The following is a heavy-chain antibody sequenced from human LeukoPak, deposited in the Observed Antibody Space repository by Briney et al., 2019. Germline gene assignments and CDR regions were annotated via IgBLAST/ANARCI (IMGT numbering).Heavy chain of an antibody. CDR2: IYYSGST. V-gene: IGHV4-30-4*08. CDR3: ARIVGYWNYFDY. Sequence: SETLSLTCTVSGGSISSGDYYWSWSRQPTGKGLEWIGYIYYSGSTYYNPSLKSRVTISVGTSKNQFSLKLSSVTAADTAVYYCARIVGYWNYFDYWGQGTLVTVSS. J-gene: IGHJ4*02. CDR1: GGSISSGDYY. D-gene: IGHD2-15*01.